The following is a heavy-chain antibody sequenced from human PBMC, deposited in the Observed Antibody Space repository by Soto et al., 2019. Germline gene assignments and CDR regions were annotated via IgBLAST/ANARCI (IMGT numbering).Heavy chain of an antibody. Sequence: PSETLSLTCTVYGHSLGSGGSYWSWIRQHPGKGLEWVGYIYFTGSTMYNPSLKRRLAMSLDTSKSQFSLRLTSVTAADTAVYFCARDWGSSGWPNWGQGTLVTVSS. CDR2: IYFTGST. D-gene: IGHD6-19*01. J-gene: IGHJ4*02. V-gene: IGHV4-31*03. CDR1: GHSLGSGGSY. CDR3: ARDWGSSGWPN.